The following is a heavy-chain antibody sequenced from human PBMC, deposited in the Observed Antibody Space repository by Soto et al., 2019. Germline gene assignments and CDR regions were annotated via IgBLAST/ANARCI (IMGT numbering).Heavy chain of an antibody. CDR2: ISGSGGST. J-gene: IGHJ4*02. CDR1: GFTFSSYA. V-gene: IGHV3-23*01. Sequence: PGGSLRLSCAASGFTFSSYAMSWVRQAPGKGLEWVSAISGSGGSTYYAESVKGRFTISRDNSKNTLYQQMNSLRAEDTAVYYCAKTPPPVYDFWSGYYLNYFDYWGQGTLVTISS. CDR3: AKTPPPVYDFWSGYYLNYFDY. D-gene: IGHD3-3*01.